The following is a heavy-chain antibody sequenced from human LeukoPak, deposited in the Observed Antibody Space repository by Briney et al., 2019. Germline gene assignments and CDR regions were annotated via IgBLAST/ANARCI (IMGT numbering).Heavy chain of an antibody. D-gene: IGHD1-26*01. CDR3: ARNASDSGTSYFDY. V-gene: IGHV4-39*01. CDR2: IYYSGST. CDR1: GGSIISGTNY. J-gene: IGHJ4*02. Sequence: PSETLSLTCTVSGGSIISGTNYGGWVRQPQGKGLEWIGSIYYSGSTSYNPSLKSRVTISVDTSKNQFSLKLDSVTAADTAVYYCARNASDSGTSYFDYWGQGTLVTVSS.